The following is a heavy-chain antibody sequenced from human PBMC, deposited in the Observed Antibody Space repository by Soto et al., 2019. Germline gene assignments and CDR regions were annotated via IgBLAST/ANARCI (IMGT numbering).Heavy chain of an antibody. V-gene: IGHV3-23*01. D-gene: IGHD3-3*01. Sequence: GGSLRLSCAASGFTFSSYAMSWVRQAPGKGLEWVSAIRGSGGSTYYADSVKGRFTISRDNSKNTLYLQMNSLRAEDTAVYYCAKGRTIFGVVITPDYWGQGTLVTVSS. J-gene: IGHJ4*02. CDR3: AKGRTIFGVVITPDY. CDR2: IRGSGGST. CDR1: GFTFSSYA.